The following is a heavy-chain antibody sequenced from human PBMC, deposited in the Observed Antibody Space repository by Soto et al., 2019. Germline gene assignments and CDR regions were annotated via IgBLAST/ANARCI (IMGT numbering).Heavy chain of an antibody. J-gene: IGHJ5*02. D-gene: IGHD3-10*01. Sequence: SESLYLTCTVSGGSISSYYWSWIRQPPGKGLEWIGYIYYRGSTNYNPSLKSRVTISVDTSKNQFSLKLSSVTAADTAVYYCARDQLSNVGRLYNWFDPWGQGTLVTVSS. V-gene: IGHV4-59*01. CDR1: GGSISSYY. CDR3: ARDQLSNVGRLYNWFDP. CDR2: IYYRGST.